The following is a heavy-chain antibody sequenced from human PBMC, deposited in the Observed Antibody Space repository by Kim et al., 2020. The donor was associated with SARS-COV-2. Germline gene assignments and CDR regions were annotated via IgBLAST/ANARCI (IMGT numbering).Heavy chain of an antibody. CDR3: AKVTYYYGSGSPDY. CDR2: ISYDGSNK. CDR1: GFTFSSYG. V-gene: IGHV3-30*18. Sequence: GGSLRLSCAASGFTFSSYGMHWVRQAPGKGLEWVAVISYDGSNKYYADSVKGRFTISRDNSKNTLYLQMNSLRAEDTAVYYCAKVTYYYGSGSPDYWGQGTLVTVSS. J-gene: IGHJ4*02. D-gene: IGHD3-10*01.